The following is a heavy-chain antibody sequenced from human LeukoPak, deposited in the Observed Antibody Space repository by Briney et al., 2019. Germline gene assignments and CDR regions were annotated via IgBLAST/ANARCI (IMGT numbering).Heavy chain of an antibody. V-gene: IGHV4-30-4*08. J-gene: IGHJ5*02. CDR2: IYYSGSA. CDR3: ARRSGYSNWFDP. Sequence: SETLSLTCTVSGGSISSSSYYWGWIRQPPGKGLEWIGYIYYSGSAYYNPSLKSRVTISVDTSKNQFSLKLSSVTAADTAVYYCARRSGYSNWFDPWGQGTLVTVSS. CDR1: GGSISSSSYY. D-gene: IGHD3-22*01.